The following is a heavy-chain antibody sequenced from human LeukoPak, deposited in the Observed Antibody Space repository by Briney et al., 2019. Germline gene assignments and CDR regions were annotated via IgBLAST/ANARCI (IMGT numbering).Heavy chain of an antibody. CDR2: IYPGDSDT. J-gene: IGHJ3*02. CDR3: ASGYCSGGSCYGPDAFDI. V-gene: IGHV5-51*01. Sequence: GESLKISCKGSGYSFTSYWIGWVRQMPGKGLEWMGIIYPGDSDTRYSPSFQGQVTISADKSISTAYLQWSSLKASDTAMYYCASGYCSGGSCYGPDAFDIWGQGTMVNVSS. D-gene: IGHD2-15*01. CDR1: GYSFTSYW.